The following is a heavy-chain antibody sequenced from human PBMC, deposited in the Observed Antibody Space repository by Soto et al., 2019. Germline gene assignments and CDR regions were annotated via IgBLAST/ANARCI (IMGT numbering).Heavy chain of an antibody. J-gene: IGHJ4*02. CDR3: GGGTYYFDY. CDR2: IWSDGTKK. D-gene: IGHD2-15*01. V-gene: IGHV3-33*03. Sequence: PGGALRLSCAASGFPFSNYGMHWARQAPGKGLEWVAVIWSDGTKKYYADSVKGQFTISRDNSKNILYLQMNSLRAEDTAVYYCGGGTYYFDYWGQGTPVTVSS. CDR1: GFPFSNYG.